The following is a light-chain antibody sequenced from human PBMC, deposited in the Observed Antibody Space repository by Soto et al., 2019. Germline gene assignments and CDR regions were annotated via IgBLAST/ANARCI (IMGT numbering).Light chain of an antibody. CDR3: DAYAGSSTLV. CDR2: EGS. CDR1: SSDVGSYNL. V-gene: IGLV2-23*01. Sequence: QSVLTQPASVSGSPGQAITIYCTGTSSDVGSYNLVSWYKQHPGQAPKLMIYEGSKRPSGVSNRFSGSKSGNTASLTISALQSEDEADYSCDAYAGSSTLVFGGGTK. J-gene: IGLJ2*01.